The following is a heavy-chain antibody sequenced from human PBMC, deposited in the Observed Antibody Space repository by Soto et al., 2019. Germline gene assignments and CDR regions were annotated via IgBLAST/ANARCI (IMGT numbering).Heavy chain of an antibody. V-gene: IGHV3-21*01. CDR3: AKDRGRGSPVSGGMDV. J-gene: IGHJ6*02. Sequence: GGSLRLSCAASGFTLSTYNMNWVRQAPGKGLEWVSSISSSSNHTYYADSVKGRFTISRDNANNSLYLQMNSLRAEDTAVYYCAKDRGRGSPVSGGMDVWGQGTTVTVSS. CDR1: GFTLSTYN. CDR2: ISSSSNHT. D-gene: IGHD3-10*01.